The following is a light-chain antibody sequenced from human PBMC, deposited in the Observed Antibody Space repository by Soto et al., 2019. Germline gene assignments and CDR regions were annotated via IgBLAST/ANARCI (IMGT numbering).Light chain of an antibody. CDR3: QQQHGISRT. Sequence: ESQVRQSRTSVCASIGDRATITCRASQSISDSLAWYQQKPGKAPDLLISDVSKLERGVASRFSGSGSGTEFTLTISSRQPDDLATYYFQQQHGISRTCGQGTKVDIK. V-gene: IGKV1-5*01. CDR1: QSISDS. J-gene: IGKJ1*01. CDR2: DVS.